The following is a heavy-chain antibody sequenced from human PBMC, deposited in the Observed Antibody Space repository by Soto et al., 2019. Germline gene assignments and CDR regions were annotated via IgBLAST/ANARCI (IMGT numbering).Heavy chain of an antibody. J-gene: IGHJ4*02. D-gene: IGHD3-10*01. CDR3: ARDRVIILFDY. CDR1: GFTFSSYA. Sequence: VGSLRLSCAASGFTFSSYAMHWVRQAPGKGLEWVAVISYDGSNKYYADSVKGRFTISRDNSKNTLYLQMNSLRAEDTAVYYCARDRVIILFDYWGQGTLVTVSS. CDR2: ISYDGSNK. V-gene: IGHV3-30-3*01.